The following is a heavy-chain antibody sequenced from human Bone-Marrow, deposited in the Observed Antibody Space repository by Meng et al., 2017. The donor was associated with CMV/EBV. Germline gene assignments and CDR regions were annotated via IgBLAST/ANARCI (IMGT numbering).Heavy chain of an antibody. CDR3: ARMYYDFWSGYYETIYYFDY. CDR2: ISYDGSNK. V-gene: IGHV3-30-3*01. Sequence: GGSLRLSCAASGFTFSSYAMHWVRQAPGKGLEWVAVISYDGSNKYYADSVKGRFTISRDNSKNTLYLQMNSLRAEDTAVYYCARMYYDFWSGYYETIYYFDYWGQGTLVTVSS. CDR1: GFTFSSYA. D-gene: IGHD3-3*01. J-gene: IGHJ4*02.